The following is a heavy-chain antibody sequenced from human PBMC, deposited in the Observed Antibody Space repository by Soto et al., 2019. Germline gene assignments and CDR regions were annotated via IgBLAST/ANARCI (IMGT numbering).Heavy chain of an antibody. CDR2: ISGYNGDT. CDR1: GYTFSRYG. CDR3: ATHGQPPSYYYGLDV. Sequence: GASVKVSCKASGYTFSRYGISWVRQAPGQGLEWMGWISGYNGDTNYAQKFQGRVTMTIDTSTTTAYMELRGLTSDDTAIYYCATHGQPPSYYYGLDVWG. J-gene: IGHJ6*02. V-gene: IGHV1-18*01.